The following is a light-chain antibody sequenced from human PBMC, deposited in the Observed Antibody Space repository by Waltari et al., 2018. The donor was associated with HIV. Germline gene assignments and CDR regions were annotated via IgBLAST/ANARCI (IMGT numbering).Light chain of an antibody. J-gene: IGKJ4*01. CDR1: QDIGNS. Sequence: IQMTQLPSPLSAPVGERVTTHCRATQDIGNSVSWYQQRPGKVPKLLVYGAYIRQGGVASRITGMGSGTEFSLTISSLQPEDFATYFCHQYFSDPFTFGGGTKVEI. CDR3: HQYFSDPFT. CDR2: GAY. V-gene: IGKV1-NL1*01.